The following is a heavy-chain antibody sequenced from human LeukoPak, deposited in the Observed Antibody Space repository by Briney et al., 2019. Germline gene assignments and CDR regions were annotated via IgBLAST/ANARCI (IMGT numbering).Heavy chain of an antibody. V-gene: IGHV3-30*02. CDR2: IRYDGTDK. J-gene: IGHJ6*02. D-gene: IGHD3-9*01. CDR1: GFTFSHYG. CDR3: TRDLMDYDVSTGLHHYYMDV. Sequence: GGSLRLSCAASGFTFSHYGMHWVRQAPGKGLEWVAFIRYDGTDKYYLDSVKGRFTISRDNSENTLYLQMNSLRVEDTAVYYCTRDLMDYDVSTGLHHYYMDVWGQGTTVTVSS.